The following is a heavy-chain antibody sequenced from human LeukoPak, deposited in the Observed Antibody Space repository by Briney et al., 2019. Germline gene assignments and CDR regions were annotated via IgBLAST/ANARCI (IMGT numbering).Heavy chain of an antibody. CDR3: ARDPGYYYDSSGYPLGY. CDR1: GGSFSGYY. Sequence: PSETLSLTCAVYGGSFSGYYWSWIRQPPGKGLEWIGEINHSGSTNYNPSLKSRVTISVDTSKNQFSLKLSSVTAADTAVYYCARDPGYYYDSSGYPLGYWGQGTLVTVSS. V-gene: IGHV4-34*01. D-gene: IGHD3-22*01. CDR2: INHSGST. J-gene: IGHJ4*02.